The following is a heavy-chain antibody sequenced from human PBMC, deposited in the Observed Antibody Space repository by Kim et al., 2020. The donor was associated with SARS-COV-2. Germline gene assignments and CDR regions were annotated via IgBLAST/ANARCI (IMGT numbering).Heavy chain of an antibody. J-gene: IGHJ4*02. D-gene: IGHD3-9*01. CDR2: ISGSGGST. Sequence: GGSLRLSCAASGFTFSSYAMSWVRQAPGKGLEWVSAISGSGGSTYYADSVKGRFTISRDNSKNTLYLQMNSLRAEDTAVYYCAKGLVDILTGYYFDYWGQGTLVTVSS. CDR1: GFTFSSYA. CDR3: AKGLVDILTGYYFDY. V-gene: IGHV3-23*01.